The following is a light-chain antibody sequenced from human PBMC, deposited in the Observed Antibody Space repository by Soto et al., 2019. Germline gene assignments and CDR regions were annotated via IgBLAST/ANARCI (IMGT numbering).Light chain of an antibody. V-gene: IGKV3-20*01. CDR2: GAS. Sequence: EIVLTQSPGTLSLSPGERATLSCRASQSVSSSYLAWYQQKPGQAPRLLIYGASSRATGIPDRFSGSGSGTELTLTISRLWPEDFAVYFCQQYGSSPRVCPFGQGAKLELK. J-gene: IGKJ2*02. CDR3: QQYGSSPRVCP. CDR1: QSVSSSY.